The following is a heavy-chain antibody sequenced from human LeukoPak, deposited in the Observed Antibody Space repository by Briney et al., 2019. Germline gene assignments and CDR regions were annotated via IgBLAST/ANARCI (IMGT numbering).Heavy chain of an antibody. V-gene: IGHV3-74*01. CDR2: INSDGSST. J-gene: IGHJ6*02. CDR1: GFTFSSYW. CDR3: ARDLTYYYGMDV. Sequence: GGSLRLSCAASGFTFSSYWMHWVRQAPGKGLVWVSRINSDGSSTSYADSVKGRFTISRDNAKNTLYLQMNSLGAEDTAAYYCARDLTYYYGMDVWGQGTTVTVSS.